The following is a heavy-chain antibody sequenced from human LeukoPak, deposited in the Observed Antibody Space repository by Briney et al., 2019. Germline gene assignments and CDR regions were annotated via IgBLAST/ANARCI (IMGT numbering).Heavy chain of an antibody. J-gene: IGHJ4*02. D-gene: IGHD3-22*01. Sequence: GGSLRLSCAASGFTFSSYWMSWVRQAPGKGLEWVANIKQDGSEKYYVDSVKGRFTISRDNSKNTLYLQMNSLRAEDTAVYYCAKDPEYYYDSSGCLLDYWGQGTLVTVSS. CDR3: AKDPEYYYDSSGCLLDY. CDR1: GFTFSSYW. V-gene: IGHV3-7*01. CDR2: IKQDGSEK.